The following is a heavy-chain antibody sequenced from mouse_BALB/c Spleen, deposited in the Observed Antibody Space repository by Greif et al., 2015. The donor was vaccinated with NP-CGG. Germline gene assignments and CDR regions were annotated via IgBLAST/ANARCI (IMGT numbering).Heavy chain of an antibody. CDR2: IDPANGNT. D-gene: IGHD1-1*01. CDR3: ATYGSSPWFAY. J-gene: IGHJ3*01. V-gene: IGHV14-3*02. Sequence: EVQLQQSGAELVKPGASVKLSCTASGFNIKDTYMHWVKQRPEQGLEWIGRIDPANGNTKYDPKFQGKATITADTSSNTAYLQLSSLTSEDTAVYYCATYGSSPWFAYWGQGTLVTVSA. CDR1: GFNIKDTY.